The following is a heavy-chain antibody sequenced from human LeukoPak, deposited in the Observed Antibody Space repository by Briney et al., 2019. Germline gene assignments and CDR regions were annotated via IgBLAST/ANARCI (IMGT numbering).Heavy chain of an antibody. CDR2: FGHQDGET. V-gene: IGHV1-24*01. CDR3: ATGAIVYDY. CDR1: GSTLSKIS. Sequence: ASVKVSCKVSGSTLSKISIGWVRQAPGKGLEWMGSFGHQDGETVHAQKCQARFNMTVDTATDTAYMEMSSLISEDTAVYYCATGAIVYDYWGQGTLVTVSS. D-gene: IGHD3-9*01. J-gene: IGHJ4*02.